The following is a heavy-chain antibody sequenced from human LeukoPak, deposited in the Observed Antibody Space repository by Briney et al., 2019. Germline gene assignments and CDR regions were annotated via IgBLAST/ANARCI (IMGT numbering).Heavy chain of an antibody. CDR1: GGSISGSSYS. J-gene: IGHJ4*02. D-gene: IGHD2-21*01. CDR2: FYYTGTT. CDR3: ARRRAGGDNYYFDY. V-gene: IGHV4-39*01. Sequence: SETLSLTCTVSGGSISGSSYSWAWIRQPPGKGLEWIGSFYYTGTTYYSPSLKSRVTISVRTSTNQISLKLYYVTAADTAMYYCARRRAGGDNYYFDYWGQGTPVTVSS.